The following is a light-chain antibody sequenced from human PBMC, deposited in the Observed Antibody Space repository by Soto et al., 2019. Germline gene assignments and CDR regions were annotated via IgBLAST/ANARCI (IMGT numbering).Light chain of an antibody. J-gene: IGKJ1*01. CDR1: QSVSSSY. CDR2: GAS. Sequence: EIVLTQSPGTLSLSPGERATLSCRASQSVSSSYFAWYQQKPGQAPRLLICGASSRATGIPDRFSGSGSGTDFTLTISRLEPEDFAVYYCQQYGSSWTFGQGTKVEMK. CDR3: QQYGSSWT. V-gene: IGKV3-20*01.